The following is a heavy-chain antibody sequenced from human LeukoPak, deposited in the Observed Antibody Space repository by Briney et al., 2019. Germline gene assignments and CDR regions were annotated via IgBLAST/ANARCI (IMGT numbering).Heavy chain of an antibody. CDR3: ARHEGSGSYYSY. Sequence: GESLKISCKGSGFSFTRYWIGWVRQMPGKGLEWMGLIYPGDADTRYSPSFRGQVTISADKSISTAYLQWSRLKASDTAIYYCARHEGSGSYYSYWGQGTLVTVSS. V-gene: IGHV5-51*01. D-gene: IGHD1-26*01. CDR2: IYPGDADT. CDR1: GFSFTRYW. J-gene: IGHJ4*02.